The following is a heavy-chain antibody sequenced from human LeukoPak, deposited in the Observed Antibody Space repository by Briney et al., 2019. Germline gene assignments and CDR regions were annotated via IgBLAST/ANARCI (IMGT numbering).Heavy chain of an antibody. CDR2: IYHSGST. J-gene: IGHJ4*02. CDR1: GYSISSGDY. D-gene: IGHD1-1*01. Sequence: SETLSLTCTVSGYSISSGDYWGWIRPPPGKGLEWIGSIYHSGSTYYNPSLKSRVIISVDTSKNQFSLKLSSVTAADTAVYYCARDDVQLERRGFDYWGQGTLVTVSS. V-gene: IGHV4-38-2*02. CDR3: ARDDVQLERRGFDY.